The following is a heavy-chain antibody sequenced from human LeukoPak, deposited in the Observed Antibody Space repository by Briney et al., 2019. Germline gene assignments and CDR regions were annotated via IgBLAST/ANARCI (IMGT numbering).Heavy chain of an antibody. CDR2: ISADNGNT. J-gene: IGHJ4*02. V-gene: IGHV1-18*04. Sequence: ASVKVSCKASGYTFISYGISWVRQAPGQGLEWMGWISADNGNTNYAQNLQGRVTMTTDTSTSTAYLELRSLRSDDTAVYYCARWVGMVYAIDYWGQGTLVTVSS. D-gene: IGHD2-8*01. CDR3: ARWVGMVYAIDY. CDR1: GYTFISYG.